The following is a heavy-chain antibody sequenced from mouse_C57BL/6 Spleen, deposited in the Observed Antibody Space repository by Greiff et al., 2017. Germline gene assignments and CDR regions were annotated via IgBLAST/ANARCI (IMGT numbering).Heavy chain of an antibody. Sequence: EVMLVESGGDLVKPGGSLKLSCAASGFTFSSYGMSWVRQTPDKRLEWVATISSGGSYTYYPDSVKGRFTISSDNAKNTLYLQMISLKSEDTAMYYCARHRDYGNPHYFDYWGQGTTLTVSS. J-gene: IGHJ2*01. CDR2: ISSGGSYT. CDR3: ARHRDYGNPHYFDY. D-gene: IGHD2-1*01. CDR1: GFTFSSYG. V-gene: IGHV5-6*01.